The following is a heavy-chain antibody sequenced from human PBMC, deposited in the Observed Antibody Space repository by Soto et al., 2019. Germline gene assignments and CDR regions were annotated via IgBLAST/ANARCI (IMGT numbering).Heavy chain of an antibody. D-gene: IGHD3-3*01. Sequence: SAKVRCKDSGGSLSSNAISWVRQSNGQGLEWMGGIIPIFGTANYAQKLQGRVTMTTDTSTSTAYIEMRSLRSDDTAVYYCAGSSARGTFGPDDYGLGVWGQGTTVTVSS. CDR3: AGSSARGTFGPDDYGLGV. CDR2: IIPIFGTA. V-gene: IGHV1-69*05. CDR1: GGSLSSNA. J-gene: IGHJ6*02.